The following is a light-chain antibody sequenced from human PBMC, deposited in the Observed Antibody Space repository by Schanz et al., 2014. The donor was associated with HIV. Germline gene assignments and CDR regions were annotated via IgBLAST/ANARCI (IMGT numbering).Light chain of an antibody. V-gene: IGLV2-14*03. Sequence: QSALTQPPSASGAPGQSITISCTGTSSDVGGYNSVSWYQQHPGKAPKLMIYDVSNRPSGISSRFSGSKSGNTASLTISGLQTEDEADYYCQSYDSSLSVVFGGGTKLTVL. J-gene: IGLJ2*01. CDR2: DVS. CDR1: SSDVGGYNS. CDR3: QSYDSSLSVV.